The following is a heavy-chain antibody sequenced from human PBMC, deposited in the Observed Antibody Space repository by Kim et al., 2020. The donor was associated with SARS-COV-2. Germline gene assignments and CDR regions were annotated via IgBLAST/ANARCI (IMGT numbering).Heavy chain of an antibody. J-gene: IGHJ4*02. CDR3: ARRGHSYVTNDY. D-gene: IGHD5-18*01. CDR1: GFTFGDYA. CDR2: IKNKAYGETT. Sequence: GGSLRLSCTASGFTFGDYAMSWVRQAPGKGLEWVGFIKNKAYGETTEYAASVKGRFTISRDDSKSIAYLQMNSLKTEDTAVYYCARRGHSYVTNDYWGQGTLVTVSS. V-gene: IGHV3-49*04.